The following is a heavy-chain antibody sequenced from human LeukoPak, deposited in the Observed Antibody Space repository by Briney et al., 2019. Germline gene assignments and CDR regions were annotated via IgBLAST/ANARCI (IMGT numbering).Heavy chain of an antibody. CDR1: GFTFSSYA. Sequence: QPGGSLRLSCAASGFTFSSYAMHWVRQAPGKGLEWVSAISGSGGSTYYADSVKGRFTISRDNSKNTLYLQMNSLRAEDTAVYYCAKDRQRHYYDSSGYYFDYWGQGTLVTVSS. CDR2: ISGSGGST. J-gene: IGHJ4*02. V-gene: IGHV3-23*01. CDR3: AKDRQRHYYDSSGYYFDY. D-gene: IGHD3-22*01.